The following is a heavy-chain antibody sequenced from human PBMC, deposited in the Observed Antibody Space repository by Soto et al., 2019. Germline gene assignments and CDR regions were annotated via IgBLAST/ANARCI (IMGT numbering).Heavy chain of an antibody. CDR2: INHSGST. J-gene: IGHJ6*02. CDR1: GGSFSGYY. CDR3: ARGLEYYDSSGYREYGMDV. Sequence: PSETLSLTCAVYGGSFSGYYWSWIRQPPGKGLEWIGEINHSGSTNYNPSLKSRVTISVDTSKNQFSLKLSSVTAADTAVYYCARGLEYYDSSGYREYGMDVWGQGTTVTVSS. V-gene: IGHV4-34*01. D-gene: IGHD3-22*01.